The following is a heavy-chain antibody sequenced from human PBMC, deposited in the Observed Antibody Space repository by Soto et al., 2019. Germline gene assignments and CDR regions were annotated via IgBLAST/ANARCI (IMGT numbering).Heavy chain of an antibody. CDR3: ASAPVVAATFDF. Sequence: EVQLVESGGGLVKPGGSLTLSCAASGFAFRSYNMNWVRQAPGKGLEWVASISSGSSNIYYADSVKGRFTISRDNAKNSLLLQMDILRAEDSAVYYWASAPVVAATFDFWGQGTLVTVSS. CDR2: ISSGSSNI. D-gene: IGHD2-15*01. J-gene: IGHJ4*02. V-gene: IGHV3-21*01. CDR1: GFAFRSYN.